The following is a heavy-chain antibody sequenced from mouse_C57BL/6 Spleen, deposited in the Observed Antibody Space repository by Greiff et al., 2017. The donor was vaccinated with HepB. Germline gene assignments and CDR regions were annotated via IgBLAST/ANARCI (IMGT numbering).Heavy chain of an antibody. V-gene: IGHV3-6*01. CDR1: GYSITSGYY. CDR3: ARGDRPSYYAMDY. CDR2: ISYDGSN. J-gene: IGHJ4*01. Sequence: DVKLVESGPGLVKPSQSLSLTCSVTGYSITSGYYWNWIRQFPGNKLEWMGYISYDGSNNYNPSLKNRISITRDTSKNQFFLKLNSVTTEDTATYYCARGDRPSYYAMDYWGQGTSVTVSS.